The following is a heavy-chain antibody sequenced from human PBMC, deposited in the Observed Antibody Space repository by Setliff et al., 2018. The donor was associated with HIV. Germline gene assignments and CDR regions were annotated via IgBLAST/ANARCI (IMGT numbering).Heavy chain of an antibody. V-gene: IGHV1-24*01. Sequence: ASVQVSCKISGSTLTELSIHWVRQAPGKGLEWMANFDPEDGETFYAQKFQGRLTMTEDTSTDTAYMELSSLRSDDTAMYYCATDPGYSSTWYSESFQHWGQGTVVTVSS. CDR3: ATDPGYSSTWYSESFQH. CDR1: GSTLTELS. J-gene: IGHJ1*01. CDR2: FDPEDGET. D-gene: IGHD6-13*01.